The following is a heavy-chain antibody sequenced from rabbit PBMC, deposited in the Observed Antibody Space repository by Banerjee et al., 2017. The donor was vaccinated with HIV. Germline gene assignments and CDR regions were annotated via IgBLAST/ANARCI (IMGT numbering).Heavy chain of an antibody. CDR2: IDPVFGIT. CDR1: GFTLSSYY. CDR3: ARDLTGVIGWNFKL. D-gene: IGHD1-1*01. Sequence: QLEESGGGLVKPEGSLKLSCKASGFTLSSYYMNWVRQAPGKGLEWIGYIDPVFGITYYASWVNGRFSISRENAQNTVFLQMTSLTAADTATYFCARDLTGVIGWNFKLWGPGTLVTVS. J-gene: IGHJ4*01. V-gene: IGHV1S7*01.